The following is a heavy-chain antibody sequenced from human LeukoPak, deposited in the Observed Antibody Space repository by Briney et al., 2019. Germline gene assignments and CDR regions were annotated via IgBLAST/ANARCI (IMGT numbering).Heavy chain of an antibody. Sequence: ASVKVSCKASGYTFTGYYMHWVRQAPGQGLEWMGWINPNSGGTNYAQKFQGRVTMTRDTSISTAYMELSRLISDDTAVYYCARGGYGDYNWFDPWGQGTLVSASS. V-gene: IGHV1-2*02. J-gene: IGHJ5*02. CDR3: ARGGYGDYNWFDP. D-gene: IGHD4-17*01. CDR1: GYTFTGYY. CDR2: INPNSGGT.